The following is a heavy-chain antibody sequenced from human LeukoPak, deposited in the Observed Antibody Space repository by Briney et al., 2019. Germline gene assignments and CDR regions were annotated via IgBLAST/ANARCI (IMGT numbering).Heavy chain of an antibody. CDR1: GYTFTAHY. CDR2: INPNSGGT. V-gene: IGHV1-2*02. Sequence: GASVKVSCKASGYTFTAHYMHWVRQAPGQGLEWMGWINPNSGGTNYAQKFQGRVTMTRDTSISTAYMELSRLTSDDTAVYYCAREDVVATIIDYGGQGTMVTVSS. CDR3: AREDVVATIIDY. D-gene: IGHD5-12*01. J-gene: IGHJ4*02.